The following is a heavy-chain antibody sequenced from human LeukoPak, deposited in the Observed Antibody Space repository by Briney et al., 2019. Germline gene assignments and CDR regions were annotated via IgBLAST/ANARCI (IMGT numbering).Heavy chain of an antibody. J-gene: IGHJ4*02. CDR3: AKDQRFGDLDDY. Sequence: GGSLRLSCAASGFTFSSYAMSWVRQAPGKGLEWVSSISGTGVTAYYADSVKGRFAISRDNSKNTLYLQMSSLSAEDTALYYCAKDQRFGDLDDYRGQGTLVTVSS. D-gene: IGHD3-10*01. CDR1: GFTFSSYA. CDR2: ISGTGVTA. V-gene: IGHV3-23*01.